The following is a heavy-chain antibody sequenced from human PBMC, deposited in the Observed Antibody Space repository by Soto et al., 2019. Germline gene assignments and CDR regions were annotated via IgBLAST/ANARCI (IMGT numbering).Heavy chain of an antibody. Sequence: GSLRLSCAASGFTVSSNYMSWVRQAPGKGLEWVSVIYSGGSTYYADSVKGRFTISRDNSKNTLYLQMNSLRAEDTAVYYCARFNWNDPRDAFDIWGQGTMVTV. J-gene: IGHJ3*02. CDR2: IYSGGST. CDR1: GFTVSSNY. D-gene: IGHD1-20*01. V-gene: IGHV3-53*01. CDR3: ARFNWNDPRDAFDI.